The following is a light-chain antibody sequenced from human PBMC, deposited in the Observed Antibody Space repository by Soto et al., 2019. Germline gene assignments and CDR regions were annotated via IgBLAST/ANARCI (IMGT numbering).Light chain of an antibody. CDR3: SSYTSSSTLV. CDR1: SSDVGSYNR. Sequence: QSALTQPTSVSGSPGQSVTISCTGTSSDVGSYNRVSWYQQPPGTAPKLMIYDVSDRPSGVPDRFSGSKSGNTASLTISGLQAEDEADYYCSSYTSSSTLVFGGGTKLTVL. V-gene: IGLV2-18*02. J-gene: IGLJ2*01. CDR2: DVS.